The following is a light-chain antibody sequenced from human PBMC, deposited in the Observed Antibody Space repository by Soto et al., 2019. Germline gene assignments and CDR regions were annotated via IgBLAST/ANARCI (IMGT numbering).Light chain of an antibody. Sequence: QSALTQPASVSGSPGQSITISCTGTSSDIGSNNYVSWFQQRPGKAPTLIIYEVSNRPSGVSNHFSGSKSGNTASLTISGLLPEVEAEYYCSSYTTTTRLFGGGTNLTVL. CDR3: SSYTTTTRL. J-gene: IGLJ3*02. V-gene: IGLV2-14*01. CDR1: SSDIGSNNY. CDR2: EVS.